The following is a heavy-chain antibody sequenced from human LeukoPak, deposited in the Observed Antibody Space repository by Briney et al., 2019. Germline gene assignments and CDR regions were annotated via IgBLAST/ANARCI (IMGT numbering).Heavy chain of an antibody. J-gene: IGHJ4*02. V-gene: IGHV4-39*01. CDR3: ARRRGGSSWIDY. Sequence: PSETPSLTCTVSGGSISGSGYYWGWICQPPGKGLEWIGNIYDSGSTHYNPSLKSRVTISVDTSKTQFSLKVTSVTAADTAVYYCARRRGGSSWIDYWGQGTLVTVSS. CDR2: IYDSGST. CDR1: GGSISGSGYY. D-gene: IGHD6-13*01.